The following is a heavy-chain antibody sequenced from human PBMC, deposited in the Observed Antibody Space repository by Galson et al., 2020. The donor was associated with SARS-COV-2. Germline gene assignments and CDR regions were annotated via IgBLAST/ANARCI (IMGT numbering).Heavy chain of an antibody. D-gene: IGHD2-15*01. Sequence: ASVKVSCKVSGYILSELCMHWVRQAPGKGLEWMGGFDPEYGEPIYAQKFQGRVTMTEDTSTDTGYMELSGLRSDDTALYYCVADLKFSRTPGWFDPWGQGTLVTVSS. CDR1: GYILSELC. CDR3: VADLKFSRTPGWFDP. V-gene: IGHV1-24*01. CDR2: FDPEYGEP. J-gene: IGHJ5*02.